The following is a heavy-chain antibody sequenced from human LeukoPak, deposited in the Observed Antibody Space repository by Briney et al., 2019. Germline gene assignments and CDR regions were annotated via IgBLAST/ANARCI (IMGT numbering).Heavy chain of an antibody. V-gene: IGHV3-48*03. Sequence: GGSLRLSCAASGFNFSNYEMNWIRQAPGRGLEWISAMSRGGITIYYADSVKGRFTISRDDARNSVFLQMTSLRPGDTAIYYCARERAGDPGGGDVFGAAPYDYWGQGALVTVSS. CDR3: ARERAGDPGGGDVFGAAPYDY. CDR1: GFNFSNYE. J-gene: IGHJ4*02. D-gene: IGHD3-3*01. CDR2: MSRGGITI.